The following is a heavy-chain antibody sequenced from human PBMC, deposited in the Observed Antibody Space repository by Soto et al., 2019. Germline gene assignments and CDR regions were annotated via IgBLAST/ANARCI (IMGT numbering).Heavy chain of an antibody. D-gene: IGHD2-21*01. Sequence: SETLSLTCAVFGYSITSGDSWGWFRQPPGKGLEWIGTIYHSGTAYYNPSLTSRVTISIDTSKHQFSLTLSSVTAADSAVYYCSRGVNLWGQGSLVTVSS. CDR1: GYSITSGDS. CDR2: IYHSGTA. J-gene: IGHJ4*02. CDR3: SRGVNL. V-gene: IGHV4-38-2*01.